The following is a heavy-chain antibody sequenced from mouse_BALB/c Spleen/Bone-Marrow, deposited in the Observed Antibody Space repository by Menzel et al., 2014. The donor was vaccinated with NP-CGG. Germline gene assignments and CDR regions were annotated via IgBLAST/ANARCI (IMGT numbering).Heavy chain of an antibody. D-gene: IGHD6-2*01. J-gene: IGHJ1*01. Sequence: EVQLVESGGGFVQPGGSLKLSCAASGFTFSSYIMSWVRQTPEKRLGWVAYISHSGGSSYHLDTVKGRFTISRDNAKNTLYLQMSSLRSEDTAMYYCARVSPYWYFDVWGAGTTVTVSS. CDR3: ARVSPYWYFDV. CDR2: ISHSGGSS. CDR1: GFTFSSYI. V-gene: IGHV5-12-2*01.